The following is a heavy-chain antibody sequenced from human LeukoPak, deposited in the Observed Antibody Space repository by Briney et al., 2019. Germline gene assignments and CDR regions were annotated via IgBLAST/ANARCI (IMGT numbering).Heavy chain of an antibody. CDR1: GYTFTSYG. CDR2: ISAYNGNT. CDR3: ARVGVDFWSGYTRYYFYMDV. J-gene: IGHJ6*03. D-gene: IGHD3-3*01. Sequence: GASVKVSCKASGYTFTSYGISWVRQAPGQGLEWMGWISAYNGNTNYAQKLHGRITMTTDTSTSTANIEPRNLSSDDPAVYYCARVGVDFWSGYTRYYFYMDVWGKGTTVTVSS. V-gene: IGHV1-18*01.